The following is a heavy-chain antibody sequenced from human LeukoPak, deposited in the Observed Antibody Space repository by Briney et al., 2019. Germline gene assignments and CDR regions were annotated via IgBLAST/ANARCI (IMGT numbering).Heavy chain of an antibody. CDR3: ARGGVVVVPAADYFDY. J-gene: IGHJ4*02. CDR1: GGSIGSSSYY. D-gene: IGHD2-2*01. Sequence: SETLSLTCTVSGGSIGSSSYYWGWIRQPPGKGLEWIGSIYYSGSTYYNPSLKSRVTISVDTSKNQFSLKLSPVTAADTAVYYCARGGVVVVPAADYFDYWGQGTLVTVSS. CDR2: IYYSGST. V-gene: IGHV4-39*07.